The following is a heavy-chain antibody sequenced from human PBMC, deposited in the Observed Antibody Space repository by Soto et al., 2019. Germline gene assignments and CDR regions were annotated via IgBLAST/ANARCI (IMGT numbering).Heavy chain of an antibody. CDR2: IYYSGST. V-gene: IGHV4-59*01. Sequence: SETLSLTCTVSGGSISSYYWSWIRQPPGKGLEWIGYIYYSGSTNYNPSLKSRVTISVDTSKNQFSLKLSSVTAADTAVYYCARGKWIQLWLMDAFDIWGQGTMVTVSS. CDR1: GGSISSYY. D-gene: IGHD5-18*01. CDR3: ARGKWIQLWLMDAFDI. J-gene: IGHJ3*02.